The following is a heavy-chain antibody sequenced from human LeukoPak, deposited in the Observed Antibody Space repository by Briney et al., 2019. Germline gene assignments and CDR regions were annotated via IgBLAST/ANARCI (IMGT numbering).Heavy chain of an antibody. CDR1: LFTFSSYV. CDR2: ISSSGDST. D-gene: IGHD2-15*01. CDR3: AKRAVGSAYYFDY. J-gene: IGHJ4*02. V-gene: IGHV3-23*01. Sequence: GGSLRLSCAASLFTFSSYVMSWVRQAPGKGLEWVSDISSSGDSTHYADSVKGRFTISRDNSKNTLFLQMNSLRAEDTAVYYCAKRAVGSAYYFDYWGQGTLVTVSS.